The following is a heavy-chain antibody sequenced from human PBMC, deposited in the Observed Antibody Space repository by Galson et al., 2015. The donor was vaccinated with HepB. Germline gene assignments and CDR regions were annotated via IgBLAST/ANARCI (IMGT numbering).Heavy chain of an antibody. V-gene: IGHV3-23*01. D-gene: IGHD6-13*01. CDR3: AKDSGDPIAAAGYDAFDI. Sequence: SLRLSCAASGFTFSSYAMSWVRQAPGKGLEWVSAISGSGGSTYYADSVKGRFTISRDNSKNTLYLQMNSLRAEDTAVYYCAKDSGDPIAAAGYDAFDIWGQGTMVTVSS. CDR1: GFTFSSYA. J-gene: IGHJ3*02. CDR2: ISGSGGST.